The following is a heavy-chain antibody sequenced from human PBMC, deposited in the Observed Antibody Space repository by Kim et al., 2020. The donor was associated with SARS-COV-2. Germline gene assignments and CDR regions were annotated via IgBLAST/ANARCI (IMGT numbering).Heavy chain of an antibody. CDR2: ISSSSSYI. CDR3: ARGGGKTYYYDSSGYEIKAPPPPGMDV. CDR1: GFTFSSYS. D-gene: IGHD3-22*01. V-gene: IGHV3-21*01. Sequence: GGSLRLSCAASGFTFSSYSMNWVRQAPGKGLEWVSSISSSSSYIYYADSVKGRFTISRDNAKNSLYLQMNSLRAEDTAVYYCARGGGKTYYYDSSGYEIKAPPPPGMDVWGQGTTVTVSS. J-gene: IGHJ6*02.